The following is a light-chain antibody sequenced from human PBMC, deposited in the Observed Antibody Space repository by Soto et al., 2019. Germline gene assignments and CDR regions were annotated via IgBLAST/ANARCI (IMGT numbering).Light chain of an antibody. CDR3: RSFTGSNYV. CDR2: DVS. CDR1: ISDVGGYNF. V-gene: IGLV2-14*03. Sequence: QSVVTQPASVYGSHGQSITISCTGTISDVGGYNFVSWYQQYPGKAPKLMICDVSNRPSGVSNRFSGSKSGNTASLTISGLQAEDEADYYCRSFTGSNYVFGTGTKVTVL. J-gene: IGLJ1*01.